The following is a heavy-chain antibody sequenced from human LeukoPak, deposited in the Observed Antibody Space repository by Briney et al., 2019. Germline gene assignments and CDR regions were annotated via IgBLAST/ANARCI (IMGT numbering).Heavy chain of an antibody. J-gene: IGHJ5*02. V-gene: IGHV3-66*01. Sequence: GGSLRLSCAASGFTVSNIYMSWVRQAPGKGLEWVSVIYSGGSTYYADSVKGRFTISRDNSKNTLYLQMNSLRAEDTAVYYCARDLGRQQLVDLWGQGTLVTVSS. CDR3: ARDLGRQQLVDL. D-gene: IGHD6-13*01. CDR1: GFTVSNIY. CDR2: IYSGGST.